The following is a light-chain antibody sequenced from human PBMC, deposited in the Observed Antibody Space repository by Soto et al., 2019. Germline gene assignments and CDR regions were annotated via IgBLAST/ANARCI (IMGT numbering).Light chain of an antibody. CDR3: QEYNNWHPIT. V-gene: IGKV3-15*01. CDR1: QSVSSN. CDR2: GAS. J-gene: IGKJ4*01. Sequence: EIVMTQSPATLSVSPGERATLSCRASQSVSSNLAWYQQKAGQAPRLLIYGASTRATGIPVRFSGSGSGTEFTLTITSLQSEDFAVYYCQEYNNWHPITFGGGTKVEIK.